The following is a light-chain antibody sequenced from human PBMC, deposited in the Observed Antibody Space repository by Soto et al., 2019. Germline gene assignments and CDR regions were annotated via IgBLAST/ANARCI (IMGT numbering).Light chain of an antibody. J-gene: IGKJ1*01. CDR1: QSISSW. Sequence: DIQMTQSPSTLSASVGDRVTITCRASQSISSWLAWYQQKPGKAPKLLIYGASSLERGVPSRFSGSGSGTEFTLTISSLQPDDFATYYCQQYNSYWTFGQGIKVEIK. CDR2: GAS. V-gene: IGKV1-5*01. CDR3: QQYNSYWT.